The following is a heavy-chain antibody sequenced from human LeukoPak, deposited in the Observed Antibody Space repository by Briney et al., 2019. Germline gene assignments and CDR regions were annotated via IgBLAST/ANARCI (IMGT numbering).Heavy chain of an antibody. J-gene: IGHJ4*02. CDR2: FDPEDGET. CDR1: GYTLTELS. CDR3: ATDPAVGVTTAGYN. Sequence: ASVTVSFKVSGYTLTELSMHWVRQAPGKGLEWMGGFDPEDGETIYAQKFQGRVTMTEDTSTDTAYMELSSLRSEDTAVYYCATDPAVGVTTAGYNWGQGTLVTVPS. V-gene: IGHV1-24*01. D-gene: IGHD1-26*01.